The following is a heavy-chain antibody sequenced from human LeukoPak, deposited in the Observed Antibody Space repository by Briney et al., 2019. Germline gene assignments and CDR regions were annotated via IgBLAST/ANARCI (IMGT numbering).Heavy chain of an antibody. CDR3: ARVEYSSGRYPTVGWFDP. CDR1: GGSISSYY. V-gene: IGHV4-59*01. Sequence: NPSETLSLTCTVSGGSISSYYWSWIRQPPGKGLEWIGYIYYSGSTNYNPSLKSRVTISVDTSKNQFSLKLSSVTAADTAVYYCARVEYSSGRYPTVGWFDPWGQGTLVTVSS. CDR2: IYYSGST. J-gene: IGHJ5*02. D-gene: IGHD6-19*01.